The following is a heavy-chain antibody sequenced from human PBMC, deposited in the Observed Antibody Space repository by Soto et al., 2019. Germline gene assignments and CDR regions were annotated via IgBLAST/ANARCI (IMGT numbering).Heavy chain of an antibody. Sequence: GASVKVSCKASGGTFSSYAICWVRQAPGQGLEWMGGINPILGTANYAQKFQGRLTITADESTSTAYMELSSLRSEDTAVYYCARDPHYYDSSGYYIAWGQGTLVTVS. D-gene: IGHD3-22*01. V-gene: IGHV1-69*13. J-gene: IGHJ5*02. CDR1: GGTFSSYA. CDR2: INPILGTA. CDR3: ARDPHYYDSSGYYIA.